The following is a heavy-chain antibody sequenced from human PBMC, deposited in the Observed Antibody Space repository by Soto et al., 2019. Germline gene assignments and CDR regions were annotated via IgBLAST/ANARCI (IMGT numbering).Heavy chain of an antibody. CDR1: DGSVISSGYH. Sequence: SETLSLTCTVSDGSVISSGYHWGWIRRPPGKELEWIGSINHGGVTYYHPSLKSRVSVSIDTSKNQFSLKLSPVSAADTAFYYCARVGYCTFSTCFATNWFDPWGPGTLVTVSS. J-gene: IGHJ5*02. D-gene: IGHD2-2*03. CDR3: ARVGYCTFSTCFATNWFDP. CDR2: INHGGVT. V-gene: IGHV4-39*01.